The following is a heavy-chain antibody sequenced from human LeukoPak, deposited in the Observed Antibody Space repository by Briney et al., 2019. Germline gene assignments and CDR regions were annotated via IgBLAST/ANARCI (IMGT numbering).Heavy chain of an antibody. CDR2: FDPEDGET. V-gene: IGHV1-24*01. Sequence: ERKGGFDPEDGETSYAQKFEGRLTMTEDTSTDTAYMELSRLRSKDTAVYYCATQRADIGSGWYVGGYWGQGTLVTVSS. D-gene: IGHD6-19*01. J-gene: IGHJ4*02. CDR3: ATQRADIGSGWYVGGY.